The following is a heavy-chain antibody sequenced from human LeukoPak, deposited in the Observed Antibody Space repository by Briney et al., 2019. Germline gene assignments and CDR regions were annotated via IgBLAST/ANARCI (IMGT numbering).Heavy chain of an antibody. CDR2: IYTSGST. V-gene: IGHV4-4*09. J-gene: IGHJ6*03. D-gene: IGHD1-1*01. CDR1: VGSMRDYQ. Sequence: SETLSLTCAVSVGSMRDYQWSWIRQPPGKGLEWIGYIYTSGSTNYNPSLKSRVTISVDTSKNQLSLKLSSVTAADTAVYYCARQLQPYYYMDVWGKGTTVTVSS. CDR3: ARQLQPYYYMDV.